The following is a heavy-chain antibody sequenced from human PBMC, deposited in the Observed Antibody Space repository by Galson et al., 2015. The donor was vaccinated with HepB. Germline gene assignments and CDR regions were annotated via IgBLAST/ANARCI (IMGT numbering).Heavy chain of an antibody. CDR1: GGSISSGGYY. V-gene: IGHV4-31*03. D-gene: IGHD3-3*01. J-gene: IGHJ4*02. Sequence: TLSLTCTVSGGSISSGGYYWSWVRQHPGKGLEWIGYMFYSGSTSYNPSLKSRITISVDTSKDQFSLKLNSVTAADTAVYYCASSFGVNMIGTFEFWGQGTLVTVSS. CDR3: ASSFGVNMIGTFEF. CDR2: MFYSGST.